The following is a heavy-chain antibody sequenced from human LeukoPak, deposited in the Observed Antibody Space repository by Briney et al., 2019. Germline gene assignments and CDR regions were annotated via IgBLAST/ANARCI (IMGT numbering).Heavy chain of an antibody. CDR1: GGSFSGYY. J-gene: IGHJ4*02. CDR2: INHSGST. CDR3: ARGSRFLEWFPRGYYFDY. Sequence: SETLSLTCAVYGGSFSGYYWSWIRQPPGKGLEWIGEINHSGSTNYNPSPKSRVTISVDTSKNQFSLKLSSVTAADTAVYYCARGSRFLEWFPRGYYFDYWGQGTLVTVSS. D-gene: IGHD3-3*01. V-gene: IGHV4-34*01.